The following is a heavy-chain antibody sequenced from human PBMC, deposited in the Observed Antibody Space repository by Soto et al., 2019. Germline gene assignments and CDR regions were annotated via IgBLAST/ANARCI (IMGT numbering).Heavy chain of an antibody. J-gene: IGHJ6*02. D-gene: IGHD6-19*01. Sequence: EVQLVESGGGLVQPGGSLKLSCAASGFTFSGSAMHWVRQASGKGLEWVGRIRSKANSYATAYAASVKGRFTISRDDSKNTAYLQMNSLKTEDTAVYYCTRHPVAGTGDHYYYYGMDVWGQGTTVTVSS. CDR3: TRHPVAGTGDHYYYYGMDV. CDR1: GFTFSGSA. V-gene: IGHV3-73*02. CDR2: IRSKANSYAT.